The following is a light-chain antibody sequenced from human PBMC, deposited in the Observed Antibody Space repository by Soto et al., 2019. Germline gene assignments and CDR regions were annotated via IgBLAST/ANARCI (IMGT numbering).Light chain of an antibody. CDR2: EVS. CDR3: SSYTSSLYV. J-gene: IGLJ1*01. Sequence: QSVLTQPASVSGSPGQSITISCTGTSSDVGGYNYVSWYQQHPGKAPKLMIYEVSNRPSGVSNRFSGSKSGNTASLTISGLQAEDEDDYYCSSYTSSLYVFGTGTKVTVL. CDR1: SSDVGGYNY. V-gene: IGLV2-14*01.